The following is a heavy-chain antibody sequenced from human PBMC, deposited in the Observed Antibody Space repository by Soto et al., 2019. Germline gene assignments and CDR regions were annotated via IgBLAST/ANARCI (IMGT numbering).Heavy chain of an antibody. CDR1: GGTFSSYA. J-gene: IGHJ6*02. D-gene: IGHD2-2*01. V-gene: IGHV1-69*13. CDR3: ARHAETDIVVVPAAIGGYYYGMDV. CDR2: VIPIFGTA. Sequence: GASVKVSCKASGGTFSSYAISWVRQAPGQGLEWMGGVIPIFGTANYAQKFQGRVTITADESTSTAYMELSSLRSEDTAVYYCARHAETDIVVVPAAIGGYYYGMDVWGQGTTVTVSS.